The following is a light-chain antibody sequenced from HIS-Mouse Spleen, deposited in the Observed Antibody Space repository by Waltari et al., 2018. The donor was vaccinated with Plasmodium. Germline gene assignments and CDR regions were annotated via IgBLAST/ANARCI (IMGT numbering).Light chain of an antibody. J-gene: IGKJ1*01. Sequence: DIQMTQSPSSLSASVGDRVTLTCRASQSISSYLNWYQQKQGQAPKLLIYAASSLQSGVPSRFSGTGSGTDFTLTISSLQPEDFATYFCQQSYSTWTFGQGTKVEIK. CDR1: QSISSY. CDR2: AAS. V-gene: IGKV1-39*01. CDR3: QQSYSTWT.